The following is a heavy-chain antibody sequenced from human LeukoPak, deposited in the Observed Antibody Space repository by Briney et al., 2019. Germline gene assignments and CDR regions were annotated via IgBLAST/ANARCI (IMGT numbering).Heavy chain of an antibody. D-gene: IGHD2-21*01. CDR2: ISYDGSNK. V-gene: IGHV3-30*03. J-gene: IGHJ4*02. CDR3: ARLTGDFFDY. CDR1: GFTFSNYG. Sequence: PGGSLRLSCAASGFTFSNYGMHWVRQAPGKGLEWVAVISYDGSNKYYADSVKGRFTISRDNSKNTLYLQMNSLRAEDTAVYYCARLTGDFFDYWGQGTLVTVSS.